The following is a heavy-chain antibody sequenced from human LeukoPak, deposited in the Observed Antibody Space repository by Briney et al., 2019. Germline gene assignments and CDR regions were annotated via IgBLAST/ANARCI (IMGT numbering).Heavy chain of an antibody. V-gene: IGHV1-2*06. Sequence: ASVKVSCKASGYTFTGYYMHWVRQAPGQGLEWMGRINPNSGGTNYAQKFQGRVTMTRDTSISTAYMELSRLRSDDTAVYYCARSIPPYYDILTGYGPLYGGQGTLVTVSS. J-gene: IGHJ4*02. D-gene: IGHD3-9*01. CDR1: GYTFTGYY. CDR3: ARSIPPYYDILTGYGPLY. CDR2: INPNSGGT.